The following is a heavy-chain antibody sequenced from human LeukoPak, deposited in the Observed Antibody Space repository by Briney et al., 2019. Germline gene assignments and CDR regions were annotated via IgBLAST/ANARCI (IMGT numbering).Heavy chain of an antibody. CDR2: IYYSGST. V-gene: IGHV4-39*07. Sequence: SETLSLTWTVSGGSISSSSYYWGWIRQPPGKGLEWIGSIYYSGSTYYNPSLKSRVTISVDTSKNQFSLKLSSVTAADTAVYYCAREGPYSSSWYWFDPWGQGTLVTVSS. CDR1: GGSISSSSYY. D-gene: IGHD6-13*01. J-gene: IGHJ5*02. CDR3: AREGPYSSSWYWFDP.